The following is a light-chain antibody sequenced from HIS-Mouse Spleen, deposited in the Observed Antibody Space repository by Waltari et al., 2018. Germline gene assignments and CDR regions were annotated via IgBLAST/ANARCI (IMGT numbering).Light chain of an antibody. J-gene: IGLJ3*02. CDR2: EGS. Sequence: QSALTQPASVSGSPGQSITISCTGTSSDVGSYNLVSWYQQHPGKAPKLMIDEGSKRPPGVSNRFSASKSGNTASLTISGLQAEDEADYYCSSYTSSSTRVFGGGTKLTVL. CDR3: SSYTSSSTRV. V-gene: IGLV2-14*02. CDR1: SSDVGSYNL.